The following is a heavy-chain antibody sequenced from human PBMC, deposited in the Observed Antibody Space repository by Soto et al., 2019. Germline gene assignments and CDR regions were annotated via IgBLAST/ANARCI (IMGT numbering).Heavy chain of an antibody. CDR2: IWYDGSNK. CDR3: ARDYYGASGMDV. V-gene: IGHV3-33*01. Sequence: QVQLVESGGGVVQPGRSLRLSCAASGFTFSSYGMHWVRQAPGKGLEWVAVIWYDGSNKYYADSVKGRFTISRDNSKNTLYLQRNSLRAEDTAVYYCARDYYGASGMDVWGQGTTVTVSS. J-gene: IGHJ6*02. CDR1: GFTFSSYG. D-gene: IGHD3-10*01.